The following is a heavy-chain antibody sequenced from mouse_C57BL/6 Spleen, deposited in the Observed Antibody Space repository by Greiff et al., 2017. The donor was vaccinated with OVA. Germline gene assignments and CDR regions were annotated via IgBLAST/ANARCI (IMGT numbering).Heavy chain of an antibody. J-gene: IGHJ2*01. CDR2: IRLKSDNYAT. Sequence: EVKLEESGGGLVQPGGSMKLSCVASGFTFSNYWMNWVRQSPEKGLEWVAQIRLKSDNYATHYAESVKGRFTISRDDSKSSVYLQMNNLRAEDTGIYYCTPLITTVVAPFDYWGQGTTLTVSS. CDR1: GFTFSNYW. D-gene: IGHD1-1*01. CDR3: TPLITTVVAPFDY. V-gene: IGHV6-3*01.